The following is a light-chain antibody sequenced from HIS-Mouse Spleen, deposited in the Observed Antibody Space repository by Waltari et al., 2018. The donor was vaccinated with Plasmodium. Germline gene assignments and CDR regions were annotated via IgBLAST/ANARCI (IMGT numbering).Light chain of an antibody. CDR2: EVS. J-gene: IGLJ1*01. CDR3: SSYTSSSTLYV. CDR1: SSDVGGYNY. V-gene: IGLV2-14*01. Sequence: QSALTQPASVSGSPGQSITLSCTGTSSDVGGYNYVSWYQQHPGKAPKLMIYEVSNRPSGVSNRFSGSKSGNTVSLAISWLQAEDEADYYCSSYTSSSTLYVFGTGTKVTVL.